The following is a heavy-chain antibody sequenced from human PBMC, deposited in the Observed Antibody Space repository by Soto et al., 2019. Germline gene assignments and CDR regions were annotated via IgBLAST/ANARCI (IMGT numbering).Heavy chain of an antibody. D-gene: IGHD3-10*01. CDR1: GFTFSSYA. CDR2: ISGSGGST. Sequence: EVQVLESGGGLVQPGGSLRLSCAASGFTFSSYAMSWVRQAPGKGLEWVSGISGSGGSTYYADSVKGRFTISRDNSKTTLYLQMNSLRAEDTAVYYCAKSYFSSGSYRHYFDYWGQGTLVTVSS. V-gene: IGHV3-23*01. CDR3: AKSYFSSGSYRHYFDY. J-gene: IGHJ4*02.